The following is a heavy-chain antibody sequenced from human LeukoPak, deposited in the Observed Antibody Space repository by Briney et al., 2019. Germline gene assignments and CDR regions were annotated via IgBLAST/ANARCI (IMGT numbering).Heavy chain of an antibody. D-gene: IGHD5-12*01. CDR3: ARDLGCSGFDWAP. CDR2: IYTTRGN. J-gene: IGHJ5*02. V-gene: IGHV4-4*07. Sequence: SETLSLTCTVSGGSLSTYYWSWIRQPAGQGLEWIGRIYTTRGNNYNPSLKSRVTMSADTSKNQFSLNLTSVTAADAAVYYCARDLGCSGFDWAPWGQGTLVTVSS. CDR1: GGSLSTYY.